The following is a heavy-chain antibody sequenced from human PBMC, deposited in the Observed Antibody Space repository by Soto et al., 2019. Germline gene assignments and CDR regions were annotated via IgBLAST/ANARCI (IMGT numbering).Heavy chain of an antibody. Sequence: QVQLVQSGAEVKKPGSSVKVSCKASGGTFSSYTISWVRQAPGQGLEWMGRIIPILGIANYAQKFQGRVTITTDKSTSTAYMELSSLRSEVTAVYYCAREQGGYCSGGSCYNAFDIWGQGTMVTVSS. CDR3: AREQGGYCSGGSCYNAFDI. CDR2: IIPILGIA. V-gene: IGHV1-69*08. CDR1: GGTFSSYT. D-gene: IGHD2-15*01. J-gene: IGHJ3*02.